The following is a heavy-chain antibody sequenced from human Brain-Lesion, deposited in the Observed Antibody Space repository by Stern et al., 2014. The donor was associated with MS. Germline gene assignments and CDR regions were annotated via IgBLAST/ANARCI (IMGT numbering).Heavy chain of an antibody. CDR3: ARAVRNQLLSEY. V-gene: IGHV1-8*02. Sequence: DQLVESGAEVKKPGASVKVSCKASGYTFSSYDITWVRQASGHGLEWMGWMNPYSCNTGYAQKFKGRVSMTSDPSISTVYMELTSLTSDDTAVYFCARAVRNQLLSEYWGQGTLVTVSS. CDR1: GYTFSSYD. J-gene: IGHJ4*02. D-gene: IGHD2-2*01. CDR2: MNPYSCNT.